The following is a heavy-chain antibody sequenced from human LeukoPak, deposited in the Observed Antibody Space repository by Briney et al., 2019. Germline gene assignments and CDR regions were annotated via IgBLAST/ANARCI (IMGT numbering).Heavy chain of an antibody. Sequence: QPGGSLRLSCAASGFTFSSYWMSWVRQAPGKGLEWVANIKQDGSEKYYVDSVKGRFTISRDNAKNSLYLQMNSLRAEDTAVYYCARATYDYGDVWFDPWGQGTLVTVSS. V-gene: IGHV3-7*01. D-gene: IGHD4-17*01. J-gene: IGHJ5*02. CDR2: IKQDGSEK. CDR3: ARATYDYGDVWFDP. CDR1: GFTFSSYW.